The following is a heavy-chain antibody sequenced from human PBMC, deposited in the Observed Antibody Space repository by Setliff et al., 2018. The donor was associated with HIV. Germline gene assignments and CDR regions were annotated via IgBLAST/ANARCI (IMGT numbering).Heavy chain of an antibody. D-gene: IGHD3-22*01. J-gene: IGHJ2*01. CDR3: MRDPSGYDASGYYPLRWYFDL. Sequence: GASVKVSCKASGYIFTSYAISWVRQAPGQGLEWMGRITTYKGNTNYAQKFQGRVTMTTGTSTRTVYMDLRSLRSDDTAVYYCMRDPSGYDASGYYPLRWYFDLWGRGTLVTVS. V-gene: IGHV1-18*01. CDR2: ITTYKGNT. CDR1: GYIFTSYA.